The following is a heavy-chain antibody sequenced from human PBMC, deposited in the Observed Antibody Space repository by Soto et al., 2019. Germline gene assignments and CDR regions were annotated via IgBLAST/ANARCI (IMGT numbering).Heavy chain of an antibody. CDR3: ARHLGVTATRGFDS. Sequence: PSETLSLTCTVSGDSITSSSHYWGWIRQPPGKGLECIANIYHHGNTSYNPSLKNRVAISVDTSNNQFSLHLNSVTAADTAVYFCARHLGVTATRGFDSWGRGILVTVSS. V-gene: IGHV4-39*01. CDR1: GDSITSSSHY. D-gene: IGHD2-21*02. CDR2: IYHHGNT. J-gene: IGHJ4*02.